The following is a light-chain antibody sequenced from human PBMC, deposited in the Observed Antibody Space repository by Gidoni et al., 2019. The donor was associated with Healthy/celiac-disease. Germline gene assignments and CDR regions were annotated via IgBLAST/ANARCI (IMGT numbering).Light chain of an antibody. CDR3: QQSYSTLLFT. CDR2: AAS. J-gene: IGKJ3*01. CDR1: QSISSY. V-gene: IGKV1-39*01. Sequence: ITQSPSSLSASVGDRVTITCRASQSISSYLHWYQQKPGKAPRLLIYAASSLQSGVPSRLSGSGSGTDFTLTISSLQPEDFATYYCQQSYSTLLFTFGPGTKVDIK.